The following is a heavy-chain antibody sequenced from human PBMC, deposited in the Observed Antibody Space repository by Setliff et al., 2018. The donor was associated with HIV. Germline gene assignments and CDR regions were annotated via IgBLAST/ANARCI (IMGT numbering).Heavy chain of an antibody. D-gene: IGHD3-3*01. CDR2: IYSTGST. J-gene: IGHJ3*02. CDR1: GPSINIHY. Sequence: SETLSLTCTVSGPSINIHYWSWIRQSPGKGFEWIGYIYSTGSTNYNPSLQSRVTISMVASRNQFSLKVTSVTAADTAVYYCARDYYNFQDMWGQGTMVTVSS. CDR3: ARDYYNFQDM. V-gene: IGHV4-59*11.